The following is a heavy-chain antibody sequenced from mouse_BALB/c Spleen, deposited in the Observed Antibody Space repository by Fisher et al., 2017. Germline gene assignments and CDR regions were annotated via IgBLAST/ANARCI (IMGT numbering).Heavy chain of an antibody. V-gene: IGHV1-69*02. J-gene: IGHJ1*01. CDR3: ARGRKDWYFDV. Sequence: KFKGKATLTVDESSSTAYMQLSSLTSEDSAVYYCARGRKDWYFDVWGAGTTVTVS.